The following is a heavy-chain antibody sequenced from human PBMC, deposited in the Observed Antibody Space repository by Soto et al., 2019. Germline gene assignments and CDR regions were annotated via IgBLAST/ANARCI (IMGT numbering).Heavy chain of an antibody. CDR2: IYYSGST. Sequence: QVQLQESGPGLVKPSQTLSLTCTVSGGSISSGGYYWSWIRQHPGKGLEWIGYIYYSGSTYYNPSLKSRVTISVDTSKNQCSLKLSSVTAADTAVYYCARGGAARPYYFDYWGQGTLVTVSS. V-gene: IGHV4-31*03. D-gene: IGHD6-6*01. CDR1: GGSISSGGYY. CDR3: ARGGAARPYYFDY. J-gene: IGHJ4*02.